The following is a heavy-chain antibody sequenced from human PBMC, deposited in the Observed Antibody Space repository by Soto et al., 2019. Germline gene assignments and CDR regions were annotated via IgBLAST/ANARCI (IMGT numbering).Heavy chain of an antibody. D-gene: IGHD6-19*01. CDR3: AREKWLAKFDY. CDR1: GFTFSSYW. V-gene: IGHV3-7*05. Sequence: EVQLVESGGGLVQPGGSLRLSCAASGFTFSSYWMSWVRQAPGKGLEWVANIKQDGREKYYVDSVKGRFTISRDNAKNSLYLQMNSLRAEDTAVYYGAREKWLAKFDYWGQGTLVTVSS. J-gene: IGHJ4*02. CDR2: IKQDGREK.